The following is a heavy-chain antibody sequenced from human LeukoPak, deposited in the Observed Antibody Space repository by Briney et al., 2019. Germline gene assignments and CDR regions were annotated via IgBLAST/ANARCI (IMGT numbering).Heavy chain of an antibody. J-gene: IGHJ3*02. CDR3: ARSVRSQQDAFDI. CDR2: IYYSGST. Sequence: SETLSLTCTVSGGSISSYYWSWIRQPPVKGLEWIGYIYYSGSTNYNPSLKSRVTISVDTSKNQFSLKLSSVTAADTAVYYCARSVRSQQDAFDIWGQGTMVTVSS. CDR1: GGSISSYY. V-gene: IGHV4-59*01.